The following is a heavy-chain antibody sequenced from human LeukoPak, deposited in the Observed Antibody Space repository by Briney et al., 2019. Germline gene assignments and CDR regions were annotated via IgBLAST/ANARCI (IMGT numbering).Heavy chain of an antibody. CDR3: ATSLGGSYCS. CDR1: GYTFTGYF. D-gene: IGHD1-26*01. V-gene: IGHV1-2*02. CDR2: INPNSGDT. J-gene: IGHJ5*02. Sequence: ASVKVSCKASGYTFTGYFMHWVRQAPGQGLESMGWINPNSGDTNNAQKFQGRVTMTRDTSISTTYMELSSLGSDDTAVYYCATSLGGSYCSWGQGTLVTVSS.